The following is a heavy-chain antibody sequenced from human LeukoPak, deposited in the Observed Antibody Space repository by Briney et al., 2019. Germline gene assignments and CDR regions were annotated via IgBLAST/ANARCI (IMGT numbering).Heavy chain of an antibody. V-gene: IGHV3-30-3*01. CDR1: GFTFSTFA. D-gene: IGHD1-14*01. J-gene: IGHJ3*02. CDR2: ISYDGSKE. CDR3: ARERTITTAGDAFDI. Sequence: GGSLRLSCAASGFTFSTFAMTWVRQVPGKGLEWVTLISYDGSKEYYGDSVKGRFTISRDNSKNTLYLQMNSLRAEDAAVYYCARERTITTAGDAFDIWGQGTMVTVSS.